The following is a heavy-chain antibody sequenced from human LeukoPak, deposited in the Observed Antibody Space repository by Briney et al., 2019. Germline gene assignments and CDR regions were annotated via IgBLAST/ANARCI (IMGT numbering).Heavy chain of an antibody. CDR2: IYYSGSA. CDR3: ARDSHYHDRSGSFV. J-gene: IGHJ3*01. Sequence: SETLSLTCTVSGGSISSGDYFWSWIRQPPGKGLEWIGYIYYSGSAYYNPSLKSRVTISVDTSKNQFSLKLSPVTAADTAVYYCARDSHYHDRSGSFVWGQGTMVTVSS. V-gene: IGHV4-30-4*08. CDR1: GGSISSGDYF. D-gene: IGHD3-22*01.